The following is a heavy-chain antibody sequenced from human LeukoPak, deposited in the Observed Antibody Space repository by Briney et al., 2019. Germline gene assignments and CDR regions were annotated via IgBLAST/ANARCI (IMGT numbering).Heavy chain of an antibody. J-gene: IGHJ3*02. CDR2: IYPGDSDT. Sequence: GESLKISCKGSGYSFTSYWIGWVRQIPGKGLEWMGIIYPGDSDTRYSPSFQGQVTISADKSISTAYLQWSSLKASDTAMYYCARPHYGDYDWYAFDIWGQGTMVTVSS. CDR1: GYSFTSYW. D-gene: IGHD4-17*01. CDR3: ARPHYGDYDWYAFDI. V-gene: IGHV5-51*01.